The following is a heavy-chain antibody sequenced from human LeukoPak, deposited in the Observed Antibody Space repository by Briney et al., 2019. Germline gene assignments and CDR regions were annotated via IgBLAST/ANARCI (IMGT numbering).Heavy chain of an antibody. Sequence: SQTLSLTCAISGDSVSSINAAWNWIRQSPSRGLEWLGRTYYRSEWGSDYAVSVRSRIIVSPDTSKNQFSLQLNSVTPDDTAVYYCTRASNRAFDIWGQGTMVTVSS. CDR3: TRASNRAFDI. V-gene: IGHV6-1*01. D-gene: IGHD1-14*01. CDR1: GDSVSSINAA. CDR2: TYYRSEWGS. J-gene: IGHJ3*02.